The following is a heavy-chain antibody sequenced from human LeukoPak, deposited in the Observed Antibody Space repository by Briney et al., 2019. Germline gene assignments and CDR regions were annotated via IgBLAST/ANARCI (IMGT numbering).Heavy chain of an antibody. V-gene: IGHV1-2*02. CDR1: GYTFTGYY. J-gene: IGHJ3*02. CDR3: ARGIGRDIWAGYYIAQYAFDI. D-gene: IGHD3-9*01. Sequence: ASVKVSCKASGYTFTGYYMHWVRQAPGQGLEWMGWINPNSGGTNYAQKFQGRVTMTRDTSISTAYMELSRLRSDDTAVYYCARGIGRDIWAGYYIAQYAFDIWGQGTMVTVSS. CDR2: INPNSGGT.